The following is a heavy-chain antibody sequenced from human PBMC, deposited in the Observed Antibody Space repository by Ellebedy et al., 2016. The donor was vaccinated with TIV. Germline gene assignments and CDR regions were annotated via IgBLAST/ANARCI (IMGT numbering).Heavy chain of an antibody. CDR2: IYYSGST. CDR1: GGSIRSRSYY. CDR3: ARRQVPAANLPVNYYGMDV. D-gene: IGHD2-2*01. J-gene: IGHJ6*02. V-gene: IGHV4-39*01. Sequence: MPSETLSLTCTVSGGSIRSRSYYWDWIRQPPGKGLEWIGTIYYSGSTYYNPSLKSRVTISVDTSKNQFSLKLSSVTAADTAVYYCARRQVPAANLPVNYYGMDVWGQGTTVTVSS.